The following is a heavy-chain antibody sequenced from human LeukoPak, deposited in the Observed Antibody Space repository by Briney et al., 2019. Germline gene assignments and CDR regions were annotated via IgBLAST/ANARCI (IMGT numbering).Heavy chain of an antibody. CDR1: GGSFSTYY. V-gene: IGHV4-34*01. CDR2: INHNGDT. CDR3: ARLIVVVPAAIVDP. Sequence: SETLSLTCAVYGGSFSTYYGTWIRQSPGKGLEWIGEINHNGDTNYKPSLKSRVTISVDTSKNQSSLKLSSVTAADTAVYYCARLIVVVPAAIVDPWGQGTLVTVSS. D-gene: IGHD2-2*02. J-gene: IGHJ5*02.